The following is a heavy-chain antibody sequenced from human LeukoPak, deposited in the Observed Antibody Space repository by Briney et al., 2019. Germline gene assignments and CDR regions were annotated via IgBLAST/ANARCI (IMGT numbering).Heavy chain of an antibody. J-gene: IGHJ6*03. D-gene: IGHD3-16*02. CDR1: GGSIGTYY. V-gene: IGHV4-59*08. CDR3: ARHIGGGIEDMDV. Sequence: SETLSLTCTVSGGSIGTYYWSWIRQSPGKGLEWIGYIYVTGTRYNPFLQSRVTISVDRSRNQFFLKMSSVTAADTAVYYCARHIGGGIEDMDVWGKGTKVNVSS. CDR2: IYVTGT.